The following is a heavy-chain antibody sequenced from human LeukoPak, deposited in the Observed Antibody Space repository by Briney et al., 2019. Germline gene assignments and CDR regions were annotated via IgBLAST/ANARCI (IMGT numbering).Heavy chain of an antibody. J-gene: IGHJ5*02. CDR3: AREDLTHYDFWSGYRNNWFDP. CDR1: GGTFSSYA. D-gene: IGHD3-3*01. CDR2: IIPIFGTA. V-gene: IGHV1-69*13. Sequence: GASVKVSCKASGGTFSSYAISWVRQAPGQGLEWMGGIIPIFGTANYAQKFQGRVTITADEPTSTAYMELSSLRSEDTAVYYCAREDLTHYDFWSGYRNNWFDPWGQGTLVTVSS.